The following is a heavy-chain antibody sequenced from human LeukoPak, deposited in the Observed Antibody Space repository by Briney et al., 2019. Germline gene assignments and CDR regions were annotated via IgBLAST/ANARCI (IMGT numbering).Heavy chain of an antibody. Sequence: PGESLRLSCAASGFTFSSYWMHWVRQVPGKGLVWVSRINSDGSSTSYADSVKGRFTISRDNAKNTLFLQMNSLRAEDTAVYYCARALSDYDFDYRGQGTLVTVSS. J-gene: IGHJ4*02. CDR2: INSDGSST. CDR1: GFTFSSYW. V-gene: IGHV3-74*01. D-gene: IGHD4-17*01. CDR3: ARALSDYDFDY.